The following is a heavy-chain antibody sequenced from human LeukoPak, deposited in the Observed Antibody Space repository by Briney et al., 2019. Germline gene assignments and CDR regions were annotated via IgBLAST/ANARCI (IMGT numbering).Heavy chain of an antibody. CDR2: IYWDDEK. Sequence: SGPMLVNPTQTLTLTCTFSGFSLSTSGVGVGWIRQPPGKALEWLALIYWDDEKRYNPSLKSRLTITKDTAKYQVVLTTTNKEPVYTATYRCEPPQLYTQPGTFENWGKGLMLTVSS. J-gene: IGHJ3*01. CDR3: EPPQLYTQPGTFEN. CDR1: GFSLSTSGVG. V-gene: IGHV2-5*02. D-gene: IGHD3-16*01.